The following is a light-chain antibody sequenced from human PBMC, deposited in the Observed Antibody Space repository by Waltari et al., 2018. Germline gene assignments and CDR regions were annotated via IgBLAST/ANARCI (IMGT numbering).Light chain of an antibody. V-gene: IGKV2-28*01. CDR2: LGS. CDR1: QSRLHTNGYNY. Sequence: DIVMTQSPLSLPVTPGEPASIPCRPSQSRLHTNGYNYLDWYLQKPGQSPQLLIYLGSNRASGVPARFSGSGSGTDFTLKISRVEAEDVGVYYCMQALHTPRFTFGPGTKVDIK. J-gene: IGKJ3*01. CDR3: MQALHTPRFT.